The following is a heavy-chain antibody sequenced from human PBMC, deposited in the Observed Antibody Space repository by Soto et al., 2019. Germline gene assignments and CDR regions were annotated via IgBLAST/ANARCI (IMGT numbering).Heavy chain of an antibody. J-gene: IGHJ6*02. CDR3: ARDVGGMDV. CDR1: GYTFTSYY. D-gene: IGHD1-26*01. V-gene: IGHV1-46*01. CDR2: INPSGGST. Sequence: ASVKVSCKASGYTFTSYYMHWVRQAPGQGLEWMGIINPSGGSTSYAQKFQGRVTITRDTSASTAYMELSSLRSEDTAVYYCARDVGGMDVWGQGTTVTVSS.